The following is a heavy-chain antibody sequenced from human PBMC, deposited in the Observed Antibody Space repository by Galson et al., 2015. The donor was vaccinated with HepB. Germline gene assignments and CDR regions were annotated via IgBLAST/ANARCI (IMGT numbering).Heavy chain of an antibody. CDR2: ISGSGGST. V-gene: IGHV3-23*01. J-gene: IGHJ3*02. CDR3: AKDPVLLWFGELWGAFDI. Sequence: SLRLSCAASGFTFSSYAMSWVRQAPGKGLEWVSAISGSGGSTYYADSVKGRFTISRDNSKNTLYLQMNSLRAEDTAVYYCAKDPVLLWFGELWGAFDIWGQGTMVTVSS. CDR1: GFTFSSYA. D-gene: IGHD3-10*01.